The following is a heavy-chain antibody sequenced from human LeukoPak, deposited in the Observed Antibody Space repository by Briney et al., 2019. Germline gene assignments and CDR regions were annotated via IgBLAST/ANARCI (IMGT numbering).Heavy chain of an antibody. CDR1: GGSISSYY. D-gene: IGHD3-22*01. CDR3: AREAYYYDSSGYYYMLGAFDI. CDR2: IYYSGST. J-gene: IGHJ3*02. Sequence: SETLSLTCTVSGGSISSYYWSWIRQPPGKGLGWIGYIYYSGSTNYNPSLKSRVTISVDTSKNQFSLKLSSVTAADTAVYYCAREAYYYDSSGYYYMLGAFDIWGQGTMVTVSS. V-gene: IGHV4-59*01.